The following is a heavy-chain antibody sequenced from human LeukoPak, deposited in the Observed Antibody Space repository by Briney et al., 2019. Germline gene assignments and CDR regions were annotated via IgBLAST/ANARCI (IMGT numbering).Heavy chain of an antibody. Sequence: PSETLSLTCAVYGGSFSGCYWSWIRQPPGKGLEWIGEINHSGSTNYNPSLKSRVTISVDTSKNQFSLKLSSVTAADTAVYYCARGQGYTVFDYWGQGTLVTVSS. V-gene: IGHV4-34*01. CDR2: INHSGST. J-gene: IGHJ4*02. CDR1: GGSFSGCY. CDR3: ARGQGYTVFDY. D-gene: IGHD5-24*01.